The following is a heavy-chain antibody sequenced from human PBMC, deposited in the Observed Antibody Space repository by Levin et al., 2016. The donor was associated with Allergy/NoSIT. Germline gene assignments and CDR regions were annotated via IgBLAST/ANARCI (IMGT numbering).Heavy chain of an antibody. V-gene: IGHV3-49*02. CDR2: IRSKAYGGTT. J-gene: IGHJ4*02. D-gene: IGHD6-19*01. CDR3: ARTYSSGWYGVPDY. Sequence: WIRQPPGKGLEWVGFIRSKAYGGTTEHGASVKGRFTVSRDDFKSIAYLQMNSLKIEDTAVYFCARTYSSGWYGVPDYWGQGTQVTVSS.